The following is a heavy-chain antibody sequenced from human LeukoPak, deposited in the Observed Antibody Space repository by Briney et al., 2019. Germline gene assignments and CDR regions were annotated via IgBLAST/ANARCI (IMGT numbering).Heavy chain of an antibody. CDR1: GFSFSTSG. Sequence: GGSLRLSCAASGFSFSTSGMHWIRQAPGKGLEWVAFIQSDGGNEYYADSVKGRFTISRDNAKNSLYLQMNSLRAEDTAVYYCARDQGIAVAGNYFDYWGQGTLVTVSS. J-gene: IGHJ4*02. D-gene: IGHD6-19*01. CDR2: IQSDGGNE. V-gene: IGHV3-30*02. CDR3: ARDQGIAVAGNYFDY.